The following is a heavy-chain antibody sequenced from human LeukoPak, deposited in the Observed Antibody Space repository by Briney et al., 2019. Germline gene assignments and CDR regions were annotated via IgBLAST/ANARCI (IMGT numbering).Heavy chain of an antibody. Sequence: TSETLSLTCTVSGGSISSFYWSWIRQPPGKGLEWIGYIHYSGSTNYNPSLKSRVTISVDTSKNQFSPNLSSVTAADTAVYYCARGSSGYRFDCWGQGTLVTVSS. CDR3: ARGSSGYRFDC. D-gene: IGHD3-22*01. CDR2: IHYSGST. J-gene: IGHJ4*02. V-gene: IGHV4-59*01. CDR1: GGSISSFY.